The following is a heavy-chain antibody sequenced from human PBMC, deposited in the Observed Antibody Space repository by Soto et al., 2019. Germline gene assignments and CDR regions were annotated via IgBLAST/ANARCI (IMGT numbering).Heavy chain of an antibody. Sequence: DTLCLTFSSYGGSFCGYFWSRLRQATGNGLVLIGEINHSGSTNYNPSLKSRVTISVDTSKNQFSLKLSSVTAADTAVYYCARGRSYDILSGYYIYYYYGMDVWGQGTTVTV. CDR2: INHSGST. J-gene: IGHJ6*02. CDR1: GGSFCGYF. CDR3: ARGRSYDILSGYYIYYYYGMDV. D-gene: IGHD3-9*01. V-gene: IGHV4-34*01.